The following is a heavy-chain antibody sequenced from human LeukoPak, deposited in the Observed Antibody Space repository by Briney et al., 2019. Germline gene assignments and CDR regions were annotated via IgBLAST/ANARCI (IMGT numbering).Heavy chain of an antibody. CDR2: IRYDGSNK. J-gene: IGHJ5*02. V-gene: IGHV3-30*02. Sequence: GRSLRLFCAASGFTFRNYCMHWVRQARGKGLEWVAFIRYDGSNKYCADSVKGRFTISRDNYKNTLHLQMNTLRVEDTAVYYCAPRWFDPWGQGTLVTVSS. CDR1: GFTFRNYC. CDR3: APRWFDP.